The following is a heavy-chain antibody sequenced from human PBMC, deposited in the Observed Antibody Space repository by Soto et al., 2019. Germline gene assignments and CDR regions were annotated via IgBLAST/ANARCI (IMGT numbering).Heavy chain of an antibody. J-gene: IGHJ6*02. CDR1: GGTFSSYA. V-gene: IGHV1-69*12. Sequence: QVQLVQSGAEVKKPGSSVKVSCKASGGTFSSYAISWVRQAPGQGLEWMGGIIPIFGTANYAQKFQGRVTITADESTSTAYMELSSLRSEDTAVYYCASNVLVPAAIEFSYYYYGMDVWGQGTTVTVSS. D-gene: IGHD2-2*01. CDR2: IIPIFGTA. CDR3: ASNVLVPAAIEFSYYYYGMDV.